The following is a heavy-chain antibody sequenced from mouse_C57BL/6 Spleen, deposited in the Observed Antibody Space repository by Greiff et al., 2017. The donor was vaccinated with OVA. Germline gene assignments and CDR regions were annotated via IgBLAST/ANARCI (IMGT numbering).Heavy chain of an antibody. CDR2: IWSGGST. CDR3: ARKGGRLNAMDY. J-gene: IGHJ4*01. Sequence: VQLQESGPGLVQPSQSLSITCTVSGFSLTSYGVHWVRQSPGQGLEWLGVIWSGGSTDYNAAFISSLSISKDNSKSQVFFKMNSLQADDTSIDYCARKGGRLNAMDYWGQGTSVTVSS. CDR1: GFSLTSYG. V-gene: IGHV2-2*01.